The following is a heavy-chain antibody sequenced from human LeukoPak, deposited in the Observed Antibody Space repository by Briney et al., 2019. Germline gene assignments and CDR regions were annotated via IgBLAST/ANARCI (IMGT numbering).Heavy chain of an antibody. Sequence: QPGGSLRLSCAASGFTFSSYAMSWVRQAPGKGLEWVSAISGSGGSTYYADSVKGRFTISRDNAKNSLHLQMNSLRAEDTAVYYCAKNYYDSSGLFDYWGQGTLVIVSS. J-gene: IGHJ4*02. CDR1: GFTFSSYA. CDR2: ISGSGGST. V-gene: IGHV3-23*01. D-gene: IGHD3-22*01. CDR3: AKNYYDSSGLFDY.